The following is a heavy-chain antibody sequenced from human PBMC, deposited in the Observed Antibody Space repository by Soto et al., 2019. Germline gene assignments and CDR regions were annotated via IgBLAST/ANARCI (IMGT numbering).Heavy chain of an antibody. CDR2: ISAYSGNT. J-gene: IGHJ5*02. CDR1: GYTFSNYG. D-gene: IGHD4-17*01. CDR3: ARVPRRDGYYVLGWFDP. Sequence: QVQLVQSGTEVKKPGASVKVSCKASGYTFSNYGISWVRQAPGQGLEWMGWISAYSGNTNYAQKLQGRVTMTTDTSTSTAYMELRSLTSDDTAVYYCARVPRRDGYYVLGWFDPWGQGTLVTVSS. V-gene: IGHV1-18*01.